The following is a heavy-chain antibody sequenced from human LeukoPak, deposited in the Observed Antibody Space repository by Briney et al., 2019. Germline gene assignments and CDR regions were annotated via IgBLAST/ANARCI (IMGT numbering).Heavy chain of an antibody. CDR3: AKEGAAADPTAYYYGMDV. J-gene: IGHJ6*02. Sequence: GGSLRLSCAAPGFTFSSYAMSWVRQAPGKGLEWVSAISGSGGSTYYADSVKGRFTISRDNSKNTLYLQMNSLRAEDTAVYYCAKEGAAADPTAYYYGMDVWGQGTTVTVSS. CDR2: ISGSGGST. D-gene: IGHD6-13*01. V-gene: IGHV3-23*01. CDR1: GFTFSSYA.